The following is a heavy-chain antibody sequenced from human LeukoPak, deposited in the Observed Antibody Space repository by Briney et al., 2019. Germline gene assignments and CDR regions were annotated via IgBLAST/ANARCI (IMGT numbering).Heavy chain of an antibody. CDR3: ATTNLPDGDYAV. CDR1: GYSLITYW. CDR2: IYPGDSDT. D-gene: IGHD4-17*01. V-gene: IGHV5-51*01. J-gene: IGHJ4*02. Sequence: GESLKISCKDSGYSLITYWSGWVRQMPGKGLEWMGIIYPGDSDTRYSPSFQGQVTISADKSSSTAYLQWSSLKASDTAMYYCATTNLPDGDYAVWGQGTLVTVSS.